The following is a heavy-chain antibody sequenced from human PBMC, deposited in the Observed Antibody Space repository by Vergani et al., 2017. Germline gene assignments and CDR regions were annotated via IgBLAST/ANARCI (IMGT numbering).Heavy chain of an antibody. Sequence: QVQLQESGPGLVKPSETLSLTCTVSGGSISSYYWSWIRQPPGKGLEWIGYIYYSGSTNYNPSLKSRVTISVDTSKNQFSLKLSSVTAADTAVYYCARGLETGIAARYYYRDVWGKGTTVTVSS. J-gene: IGHJ6*03. D-gene: IGHD6-6*01. CDR2: IYYSGST. CDR1: GGSISSYY. V-gene: IGHV4-59*01. CDR3: ARGLETGIAARYYYRDV.